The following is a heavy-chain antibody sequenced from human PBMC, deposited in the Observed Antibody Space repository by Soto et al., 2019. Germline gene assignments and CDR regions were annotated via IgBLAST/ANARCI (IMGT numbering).Heavy chain of an antibody. Sequence: GASVKVSWSASGYTSTGCYMHWVRQSPGQGLEWMGWINHNSGGTNYAQKFQGWVTMTRDTSISTAYMELSRLRYDDTAVYYCARALSDLNCFGYCGQGTLVTVCS. J-gene: IGHJ4*02. V-gene: IGHV1-2*04. CDR2: INHNSGGT. CDR3: ARALSDLNCFGY. CDR1: GYTSTGCY.